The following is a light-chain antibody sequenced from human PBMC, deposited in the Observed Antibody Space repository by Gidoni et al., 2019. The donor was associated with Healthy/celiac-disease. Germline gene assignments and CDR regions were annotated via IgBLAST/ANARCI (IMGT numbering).Light chain of an antibody. V-gene: IGLV3-1*01. J-gene: IGLJ2*01. Sequence: SYELTQPPSVSVSPRQTASITCSGDKLGDKYACWYQQKPGQPPVLVIYQDSTQPSGIPERFSGSNSGNTATLTISRTQAMDEADYYCQAWDSSTAIFGGGTKLTVL. CDR1: KLGDKY. CDR3: QAWDSSTAI. CDR2: QDS.